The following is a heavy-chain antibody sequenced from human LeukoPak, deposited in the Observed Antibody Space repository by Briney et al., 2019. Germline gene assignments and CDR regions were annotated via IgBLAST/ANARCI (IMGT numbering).Heavy chain of an antibody. Sequence: SETLSLTCAVYRGSFSGYYWSWMRQPPGKGLEWIGEINHSGSTNYNPSLKSRVTMSVDTSKNQFFLKLSSVTAADTAVYYCARVRSKNVWRSYGSYYYYYYMDVWGKGTTVTISS. D-gene: IGHD3-16*01. CDR1: RGSFSGYY. CDR3: ARVRSKNVWRSYGSYYYYYYMDV. V-gene: IGHV4-34*01. CDR2: INHSGST. J-gene: IGHJ6*03.